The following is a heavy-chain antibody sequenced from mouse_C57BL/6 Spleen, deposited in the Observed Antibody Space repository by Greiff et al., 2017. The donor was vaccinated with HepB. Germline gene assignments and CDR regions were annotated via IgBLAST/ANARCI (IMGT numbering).Heavy chain of an antibody. V-gene: IGHV1-39*01. J-gene: IGHJ1*03. Sequence: EVQLQESGPELVKPGASVKISCKASGYSFTDYNMNWVKQSNGKSLEWIGVINPNYGTTSYNQKFKGKATLTVDQSSSTAYMQLNSLTSEDSAVYYCARENYGSSYRYFDVWGTGTTVTVSS. CDR3: ARENYGSSYRYFDV. CDR1: GYSFTDYN. CDR2: INPNYGTT. D-gene: IGHD1-1*01.